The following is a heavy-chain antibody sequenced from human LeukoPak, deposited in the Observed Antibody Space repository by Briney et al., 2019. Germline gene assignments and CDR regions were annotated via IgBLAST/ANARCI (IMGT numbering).Heavy chain of an antibody. Sequence: PGGSLRLSCTASGFAFRSHAMHWVRQAPGKGLEWVAFIRYDGSKKFYADSVKGRFTISRDNSKNTLYLQMYSLRAEDTAVYYCTRGQYYYHSGHYLGNFDYWGPGTLVTVSS. CDR2: IRYDGSKK. CDR3: TRGQYYYHSGHYLGNFDY. D-gene: IGHD3-22*01. CDR1: GFAFRSHA. J-gene: IGHJ4*02. V-gene: IGHV3-30*02.